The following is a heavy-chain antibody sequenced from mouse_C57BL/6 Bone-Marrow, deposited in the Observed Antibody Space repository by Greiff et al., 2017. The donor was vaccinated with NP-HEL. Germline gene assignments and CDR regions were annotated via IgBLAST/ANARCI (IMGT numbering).Heavy chain of an antibody. CDR3: AERDYGSSHWYFDV. J-gene: IGHJ1*03. Sequence: QVELQQSGPGLVQPSQSLSITCTVSGFSLTSYGVHWVRQPPGKGLEWLGVIWSGGSTDYNAAFISRLSISKDNSKSQVFFKMNSLQADDTAIYYCAERDYGSSHWYFDVWGTGTTVTVSS. D-gene: IGHD1-1*01. CDR2: IWSGGST. V-gene: IGHV2-4*01. CDR1: GFSLTSYG.